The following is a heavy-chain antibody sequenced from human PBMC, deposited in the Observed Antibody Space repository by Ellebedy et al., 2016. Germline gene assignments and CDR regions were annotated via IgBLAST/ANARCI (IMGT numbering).Heavy chain of an antibody. CDR1: GFSFSTYS. D-gene: IGHD4-17*01. V-gene: IGHV3-48*01. CDR3: ARVGYGDYAGHY. J-gene: IGHJ4*02. Sequence: GESLKISCAASGFSFSTYSMNWVRQAPGKGLEWLSYISSGSSSIYYADSVKGRFTISRDNAKSSVYLQMNSLRAEDTAVYYCARVGYGDYAGHYWGQGTLVTVSS. CDR2: ISSGSSSI.